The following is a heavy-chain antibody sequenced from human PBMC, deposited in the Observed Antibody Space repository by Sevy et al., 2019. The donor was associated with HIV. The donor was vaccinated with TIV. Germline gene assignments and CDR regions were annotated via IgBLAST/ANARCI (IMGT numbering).Heavy chain of an antibody. CDR3: AKDILGCAFDY. D-gene: IGHD3-3*01. Sequence: VSLRLSCAASGFGLNGNAMSWVRQAPGKGLEWVAAIHGGDDTTHYGDSVKGRFTISRDSFKNILYLQMDSLRVEDTAVYYCAKDILGCAFDYWGHGTLVTVSS. CDR2: IHGGDDTT. J-gene: IGHJ4*01. V-gene: IGHV3-23*01. CDR1: GFGLNGNA.